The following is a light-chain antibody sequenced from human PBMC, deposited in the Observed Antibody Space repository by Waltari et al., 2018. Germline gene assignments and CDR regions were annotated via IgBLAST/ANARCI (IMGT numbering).Light chain of an antibody. V-gene: IGKV3D-15*01. CDR2: GLS. CDR3: QQYNTWPPLFT. CDR1: QTISAN. J-gene: IGKJ3*01. Sequence: EIVMTQSPATLSVSLGDRAPLPCMASQTISANLAWYQQRPGQAPRLLIYGLSNRATGTPARFSRSGSGTEFTLPLSSMQSEDFAVYYDQQYNTWPPLFTFGPGTKVNI.